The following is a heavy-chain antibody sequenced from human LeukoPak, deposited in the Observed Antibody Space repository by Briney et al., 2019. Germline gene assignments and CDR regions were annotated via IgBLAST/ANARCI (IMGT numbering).Heavy chain of an antibody. CDR2: IYYNGKT. D-gene: IGHD6-19*01. V-gene: IGHV4-4*02. Sequence: SETLSLTCAVSGASISSSNWWSWVRQPPGMGLEWIGSIYYNGKTFYNPSLKSRVTISADKSKNQFSLKLSSVTAADTAVYYCAATIAVAGTSFPYFDCWGQGTLVTVSS. CDR3: AATIAVAGTSFPYFDC. J-gene: IGHJ4*02. CDR1: GASISSSNW.